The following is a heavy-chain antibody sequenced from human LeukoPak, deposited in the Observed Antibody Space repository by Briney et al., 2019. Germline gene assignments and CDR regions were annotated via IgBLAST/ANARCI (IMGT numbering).Heavy chain of an antibody. CDR2: INPDGTTT. CDR3: VRIATVTTPDY. J-gene: IGHJ4*02. V-gene: IGHV3-74*01. D-gene: IGHD4-17*01. Sequence: VGVSRINPDGTTTNYADSVKGRFTISRDNAKNTLYLQMNSLTVEDTALYYCVRIATVTTPDYWGQGTLVTVSS.